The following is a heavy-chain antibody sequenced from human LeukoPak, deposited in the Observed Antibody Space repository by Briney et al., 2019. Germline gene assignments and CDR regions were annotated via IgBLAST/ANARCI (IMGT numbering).Heavy chain of an antibody. CDR3: ASLDY. CDR2: IYYNGNT. CDR1: GGSICSYY. V-gene: IGHV4-59*01. Sequence: PSETLSLTCTSSGGSICSYYSSWIRQPPGKGLECIGYIYYNGNTNYNPSLKRRVTMSVDTSRNQFSLKLTSETAADSAVYYCASLDYWGQGTLVTVSS. J-gene: IGHJ4*02.